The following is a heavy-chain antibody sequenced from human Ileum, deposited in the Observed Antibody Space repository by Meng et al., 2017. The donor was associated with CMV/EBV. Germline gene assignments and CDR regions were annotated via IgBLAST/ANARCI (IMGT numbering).Heavy chain of an antibody. CDR1: GFTFSSYS. V-gene: IGHV3-21*01. J-gene: IGHJ5*02. D-gene: IGHD1-14*01. CDR2: ISSSSSYI. Sequence: ASGFTFSSYSMNWARQAPGKGLEWVSSISSSSSYIYYADSVKGRFTISRDNAKNSLYLQMNSLRAEDTAVYYCARAPRYIKNWFDPWGQGTLVTVSS. CDR3: ARAPRYIKNWFDP.